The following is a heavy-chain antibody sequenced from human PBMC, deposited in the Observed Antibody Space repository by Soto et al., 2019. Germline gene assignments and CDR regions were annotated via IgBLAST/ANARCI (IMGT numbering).Heavy chain of an antibody. CDR2: ISGSDGTT. Sequence: GWSLILSCEASVFHFSSYCMNLARPAPGKGLGWVSAISGSDGTTHYADSVGGRFTISRDNSNNTLFLQMYTRRVEDTAVYFCARVVCSSSSCYRRGFDSWGQGTLVTVSS. D-gene: IGHD2-2*02. J-gene: IGHJ4*02. V-gene: IGHV3-23*01. CDR1: VFHFSSYC. CDR3: ARVVCSSSSCYRRGFDS.